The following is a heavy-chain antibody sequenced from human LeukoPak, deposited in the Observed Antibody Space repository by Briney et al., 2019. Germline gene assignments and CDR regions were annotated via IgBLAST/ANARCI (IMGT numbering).Heavy chain of an antibody. CDR3: ARSWYNYGYYGFDY. D-gene: IGHD5-18*01. CDR1: GGSISSYY. V-gene: IGHV4-59*08. J-gene: IGHJ4*02. Sequence: SETLSLTCTVSGGSISSYYWSWIRQPPGKGLEWIGYIYYSGSTNYNPSLKSRVTISVDTSKNQFSLKLSSVTAADTAVYYCARSWYNYGYYGFDYWGQGTLVTVSS. CDR2: IYYSGST.